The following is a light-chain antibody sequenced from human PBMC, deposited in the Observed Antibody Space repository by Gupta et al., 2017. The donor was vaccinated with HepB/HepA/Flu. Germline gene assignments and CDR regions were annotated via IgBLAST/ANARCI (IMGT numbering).Light chain of an antibody. CDR3: QQYYSTPLT. J-gene: IGKJ3*01. CDR1: QSVLYSSNNKNY. V-gene: IGKV4-1*01. Sequence: DIVMTKSPDSLAVSLCERASINCKSSQSVLYSSNNKNYLAWYQQKPGQPPKLLIYWASTRESGVPDRFSGSGSGTDFTLTISSLQAEDVAVYYCQQYYSTPLTFGPGTKVDIK. CDR2: WAS.